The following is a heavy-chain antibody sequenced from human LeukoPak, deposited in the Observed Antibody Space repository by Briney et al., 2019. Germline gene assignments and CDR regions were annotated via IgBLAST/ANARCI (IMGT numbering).Heavy chain of an antibody. CDR2: IPYDGSNK. CDR1: GFTFSSYA. D-gene: IGHD6-6*01. V-gene: IGHV3-30-3*01. CDR3: ARARVERQLVRTDFDY. Sequence: GRSLRLSCAASGFTFSSYAMHWVRQAPGKGLEWVAVIPYDGSNKYYADSVKGRFTISRDNSKNTLYLQMNSLRAEDTAVYYCARARVERQLVRTDFDYWGQGTLVTVSS. J-gene: IGHJ4*02.